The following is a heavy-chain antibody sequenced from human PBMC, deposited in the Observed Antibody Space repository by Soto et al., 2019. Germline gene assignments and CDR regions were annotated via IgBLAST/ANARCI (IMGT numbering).Heavy chain of an antibody. CDR3: AKDTGSGWYWYFDL. D-gene: IGHD6-19*01. J-gene: IGHJ2*01. Sequence: EVQLVESGGGLVQPGRSLRLSCAASGFTFDDYAMHWVRQAPGKGLEWVSGISWNSGSIGYADSVKGRFTISRDNAKNSLYLQMNILRAEDTALYYCAKDTGSGWYWYFDLWGRGTLVTVSS. V-gene: IGHV3-9*01. CDR1: GFTFDDYA. CDR2: ISWNSGSI.